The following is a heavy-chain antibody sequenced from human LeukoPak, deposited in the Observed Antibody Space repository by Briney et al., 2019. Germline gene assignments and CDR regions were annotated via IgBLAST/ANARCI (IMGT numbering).Heavy chain of an antibody. D-gene: IGHD2-2*02. CDR1: GGSISSSSYY. V-gene: IGHV4-39*07. Sequence: SETLSLTCTVSGGSISSSSYYWGWIRQPPGKGLEWIGSIYYSGSTYYNPSLKSRVTISVDTSKSQFSLKLSSVTAADTAVYYCARGYCSSTSCYRGWFDPWGQGTLVTVSS. CDR3: ARGYCSSTSCYRGWFDP. J-gene: IGHJ5*02. CDR2: IYYSGST.